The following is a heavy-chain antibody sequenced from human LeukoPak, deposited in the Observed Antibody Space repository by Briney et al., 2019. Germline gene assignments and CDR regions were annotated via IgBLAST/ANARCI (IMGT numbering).Heavy chain of an antibody. CDR3: ARGETFGEARNDY. D-gene: IGHD3-10*01. J-gene: IGHJ4*02. CDR2: LYPGGSVT. V-gene: IGHV5-51*01. CDR1: GYTFSTYS. Sequence: GESLKISCQGSGYTFSTYSIGWVRQKPGQGLEWRGMLYPGGSVTRYSPSFQGQVTLSADKSINTAYLQWSSLKASDTAMYYCARGETFGEARNDYWGQGTQVTVSS.